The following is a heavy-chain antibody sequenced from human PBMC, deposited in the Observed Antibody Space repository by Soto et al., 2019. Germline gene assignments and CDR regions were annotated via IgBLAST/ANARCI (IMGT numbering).Heavy chain of an antibody. Sequence: QLQLQESGPGLVKPSETLSLICTVSGDSISSGRYHWGWIRQPPGKGLEFIATIHYTGNTHYNPSLRSRVTIFVDKSKSQFSLRLSSVTAADTPVYYCPRADGFGVVTPVMDYWGQGTLVSVSS. CDR1: GDSISSGRYH. CDR2: IHYTGNT. CDR3: PRADGFGVVTPVMDY. V-gene: IGHV4-39*01. D-gene: IGHD3-3*01. J-gene: IGHJ4*02.